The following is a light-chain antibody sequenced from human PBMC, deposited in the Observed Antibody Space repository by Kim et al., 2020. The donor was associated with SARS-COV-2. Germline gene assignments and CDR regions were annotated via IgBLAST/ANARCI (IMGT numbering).Light chain of an antibody. CDR2: ETS. V-gene: IGKV3-11*01. CDR1: QSVGNS. J-gene: IGKJ4*01. CDR3: QQRYNWPLT. Sequence: LSPGESAPLSCRASQSVGNSLAWFQQKPGQAPRLLIVETSNRATGIPARFSGSGSGTAFTLTISSLEPEDFAVYYCQQRYNWPLTFGGGTKVDIK.